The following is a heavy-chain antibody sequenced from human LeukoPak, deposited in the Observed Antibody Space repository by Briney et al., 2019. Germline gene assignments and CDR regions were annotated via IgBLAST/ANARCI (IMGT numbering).Heavy chain of an antibody. V-gene: IGHV1-8*03. CDR1: GYTFTSYA. D-gene: IGHD6-13*01. Sequence: ASVKVSCKASGYTFTSYAMNWVRQAPGQGLEWMGWMNPNSGNTGYAKKFQGRVTITRNTSISTAYMELSSLRSEDTAVYYCARAQHSSSWYKSGYYYMDVWGKGTTVIVSS. CDR3: ARAQHSSSWYKSGYYYMDV. CDR2: MNPNSGNT. J-gene: IGHJ6*03.